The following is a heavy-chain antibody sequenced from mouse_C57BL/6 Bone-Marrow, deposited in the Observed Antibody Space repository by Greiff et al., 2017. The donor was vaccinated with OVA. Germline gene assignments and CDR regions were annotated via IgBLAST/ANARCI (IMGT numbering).Heavy chain of an antibody. D-gene: IGHD2-1*01. CDR1: GYAFTNYL. V-gene: IGHV1-54*01. CDR2: INPGSGGT. CDR3: ARRDYGNIDY. Sequence: VQLQQSGAELVRPGTSVKVSCKASGYAFTNYLIEWVKQRPGQGLEWIGVINPGSGGTNYNEKFKGKATLTADKSSSTAYMQLSSLTSEDSAVYFCARRDYGNIDYWGQGTTLTVSS. J-gene: IGHJ2*01.